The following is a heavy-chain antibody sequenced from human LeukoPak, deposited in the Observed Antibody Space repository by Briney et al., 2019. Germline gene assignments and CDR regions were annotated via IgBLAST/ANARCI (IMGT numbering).Heavy chain of an antibody. D-gene: IGHD5-12*01. CDR2: IYYSGTT. CDR1: GGTINSNSHN. J-gene: IGHJ2*01. Sequence: SETLSLTCSVSGGTINSNSHNWVWIPQPPGTGFELIGSIYYSGTTNYNPSLKSRVTISIDTSKQQFSLHLNSATAADTAMYYCARLGLRHSWYFDLCRRGTLVTVSS. CDR3: ARLGLRHSWYFDL. V-gene: IGHV4-39*01.